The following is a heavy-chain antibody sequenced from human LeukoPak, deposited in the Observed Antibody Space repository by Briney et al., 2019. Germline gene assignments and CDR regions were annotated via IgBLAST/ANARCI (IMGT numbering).Heavy chain of an antibody. CDR1: GFTFSSYS. Sequence: GGSLRLSCAASGFTFSSYSMNWVRQAPGKGLEWVSSISTSSSYIYYADSVKGRFTISRDNAKNSLYLQMNSLRAEDTAVYYCARVPMVRGIAIAEADYWGQGTLVTVSS. CDR3: ARVPMVRGIAIAEADY. D-gene: IGHD3-10*01. J-gene: IGHJ4*02. V-gene: IGHV3-21*01. CDR2: ISTSSSYI.